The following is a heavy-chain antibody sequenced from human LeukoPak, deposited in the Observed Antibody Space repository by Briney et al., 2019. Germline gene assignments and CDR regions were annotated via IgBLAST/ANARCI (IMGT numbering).Heavy chain of an antibody. J-gene: IGHJ4*02. V-gene: IGHV4-39*01. Sequence: SETLSLTCTVSGGSISSSSYYWGWIRQPPGKGLEWIGSIYYSGSTYYNPSLKSRVTISVDTSKNQFSLKLSSVTAADTAVYYCARHLLGHYYGSSGYYLRPITGFDYWGQGTLVTVSS. CDR3: ARHLLGHYYGSSGYYLRPITGFDY. CDR1: GGSISSSSYY. D-gene: IGHD3-22*01. CDR2: IYYSGST.